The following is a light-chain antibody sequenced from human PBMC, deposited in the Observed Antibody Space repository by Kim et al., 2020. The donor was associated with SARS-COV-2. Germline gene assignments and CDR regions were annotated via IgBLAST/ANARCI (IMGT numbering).Light chain of an antibody. CDR3: QQYNSAPWT. V-gene: IGKV1-27*01. CDR1: QDIANA. J-gene: IGKJ1*01. Sequence: ASIGDRVTITCRASQDIANALAWYQQKPGKVPQVLIYAAATLQTGVPSSFSGSGSGTEFTLTIGSLQTEDVATYYCQQYNSAPWTFGPGTKVDIK. CDR2: AAA.